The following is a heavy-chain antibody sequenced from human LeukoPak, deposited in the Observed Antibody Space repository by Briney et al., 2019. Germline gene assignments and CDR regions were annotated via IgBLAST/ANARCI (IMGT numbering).Heavy chain of an antibody. V-gene: IGHV3-7*03. CDR1: GFTFSSYW. Sequence: QSGGSLRLSCVASGFTFSSYWMTWVRQAPGKGLEWVANIKTDGSQIYYVDSVKGRFTISRDNAKNSLYLQMNSLKTEDTAVYYCTTMTTVTPRFHPKDYYYYMDVWGKGTTVTVSS. CDR3: TTMTTVTPRFHPKDYYYYMDV. CDR2: IKTDGSQI. D-gene: IGHD4-17*01. J-gene: IGHJ6*03.